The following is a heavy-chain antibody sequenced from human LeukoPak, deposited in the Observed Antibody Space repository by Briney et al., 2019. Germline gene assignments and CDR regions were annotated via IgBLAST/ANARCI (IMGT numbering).Heavy chain of an antibody. Sequence: GGSLRLSCAASGFTFDDYNMHWVRHAPGKGLEWVSLITWNGDSTYYADSVEGRFTISRDNSKNSLYLQMNSLRTEDTTLYYCAKDKWLRGYYYYYYMDVWGKGTTVTVSS. J-gene: IGHJ6*03. CDR2: ITWNGDST. D-gene: IGHD5-12*01. CDR1: GFTFDDYN. CDR3: AKDKWLRGYYYYYYMDV. V-gene: IGHV3-43*01.